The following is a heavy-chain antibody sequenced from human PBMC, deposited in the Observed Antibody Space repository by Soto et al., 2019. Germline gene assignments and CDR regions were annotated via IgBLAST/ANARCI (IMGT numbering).Heavy chain of an antibody. CDR2: ISRSNSTT. V-gene: IGHV3-48*04. Sequence: EVQLVESGGGLVQPGGSLRLSCAASGFKFSDYSMNWVRQAPGKGLEWVSYISRSNSTTYYAASVRGRFTISRDNAKNVLFLQLNSLRAEDTAVYYCARDTNHYDWLDYWVHGTLVTVSS. CDR1: GFKFSDYS. J-gene: IGHJ4*01. D-gene: IGHD5-12*01. CDR3: ARDTNHYDWLDY.